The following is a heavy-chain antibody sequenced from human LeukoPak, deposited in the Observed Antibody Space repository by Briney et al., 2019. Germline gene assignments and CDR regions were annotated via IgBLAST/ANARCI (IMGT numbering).Heavy chain of an antibody. CDR3: AKDRPNFHENSGHYYRRDGDS. D-gene: IGHD3-22*01. Sequence: ETLSLTCTVSGGSISSYYWSWLRQPPGKGLEWVASMCGTAGCTFYPDSVKGRFTISRDNSKNVLYLRMNSLTAEDTAIYYCAKDRPNFHENSGHYYRRDGDSWGQGTLVTVSS. V-gene: IGHV3-23*01. CDR1: GGSISSYY. J-gene: IGHJ5*01. CDR2: MCGTAGCT.